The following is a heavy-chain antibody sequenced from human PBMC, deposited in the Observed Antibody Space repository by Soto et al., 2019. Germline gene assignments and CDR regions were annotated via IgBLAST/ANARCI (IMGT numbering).Heavy chain of an antibody. D-gene: IGHD1-7*01. CDR2: IYYNGST. CDR3: ARNYGHAFDI. Sequence: QVQLQESGPGLVKPSETQSLTCTVSGGSIRSYYWSWIRQPPGKGLEWIGYIYYNGSTNYNPSLKSRVTISVDTSKNQFSLKLSSVTAADTAVYYCARNYGHAFDIWGQGTMVTVSS. V-gene: IGHV4-59*01. J-gene: IGHJ3*02. CDR1: GGSIRSYY.